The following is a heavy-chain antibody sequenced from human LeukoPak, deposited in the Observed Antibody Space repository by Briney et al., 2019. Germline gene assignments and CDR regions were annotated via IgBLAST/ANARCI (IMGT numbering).Heavy chain of an antibody. CDR1: GFSFSNYW. J-gene: IGHJ2*01. D-gene: IGHD3-22*01. V-gene: IGHV3-7*01. CDR3: ARTSDTSGRLYWYFDL. CDR2: IKQDGSEI. Sequence: GGSLRLSCEASGFSFSNYWMSWVRQAPGKGLEWVANIKQDGSEIYYVDSVRGRFTISRDNAKNSLYLQMNSLRAEDTAVYYCARTSDTSGRLYWYFDLWGRGTLVTVSS.